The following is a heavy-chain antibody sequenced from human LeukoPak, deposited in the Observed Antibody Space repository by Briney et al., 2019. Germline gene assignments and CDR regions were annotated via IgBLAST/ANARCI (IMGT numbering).Heavy chain of an antibody. J-gene: IGHJ6*03. CDR1: GYTFTSYY. V-gene: IGHV1-46*01. CDR3: ARDPLMDFWSGYSWGGNYYYYYYMDV. CDR2: INPSGGST. Sequence: GASVKVSCKASGYTFTSYYMHWVRQAPGQGLEWMGIINPSGGSTNYAQKLQGRVTMTTDTSTSTAYMELRSLRSDDTAVYYCARDPLMDFWSGYSWGGNYYYYYYMDVWGKGTTVTVSS. D-gene: IGHD3-3*01.